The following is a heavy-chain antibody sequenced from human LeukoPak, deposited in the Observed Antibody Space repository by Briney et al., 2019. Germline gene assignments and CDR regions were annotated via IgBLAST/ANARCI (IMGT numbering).Heavy chain of an antibody. V-gene: IGHV3-21*01. CDR3: ARDQNNWNEKDY. D-gene: IGHD1-1*01. CDR1: GFTFISYS. Sequence: PGGSLRLSCAPSGFTFISYSMNWVRQAPGRGLEWVSSISSSISYIYYADSVKGRFTISRDNAKNSLYLQMNSLRAEDTAVYYCARDQNNWNEKDYWGQGTLVTVSS. CDR2: ISSSISYI. J-gene: IGHJ4*02.